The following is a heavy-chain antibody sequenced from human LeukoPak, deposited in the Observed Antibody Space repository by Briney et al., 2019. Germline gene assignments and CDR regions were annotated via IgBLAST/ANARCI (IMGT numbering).Heavy chain of an antibody. V-gene: IGHV1-69*05. D-gene: IGHD5-24*01. Sequence: SVKVSCEASGGTFSSYAISWVRQAPGQGLEWMGGIIPIFGTANYAQKFQGRVTITTDESTSTAYMELSSLRSEDTAVYYCARGDSRDGYNPLDYWGQGTLVTVSS. CDR3: ARGDSRDGYNPLDY. CDR2: IIPIFGTA. J-gene: IGHJ4*02. CDR1: GGTFSSYA.